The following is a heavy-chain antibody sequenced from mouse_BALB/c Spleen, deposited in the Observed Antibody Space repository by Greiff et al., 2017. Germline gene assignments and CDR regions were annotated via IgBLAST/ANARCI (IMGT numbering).Heavy chain of an antibody. D-gene: IGHD1-1*02. Sequence: EVQGVESGGGLVKPGGSLKLSCAASGFTFSSYAMSWVRQSPEKRLEWVAEISSGGSYTYYPDTVTGRFTISRDNAKNTLYLEMSSLRSEDTAMYYCARGEVAWFAYWGQGTLVTVSA. J-gene: IGHJ3*01. CDR1: GFTFSSYA. CDR2: ISSGGSYT. CDR3: ARGEVAWFAY. V-gene: IGHV5-9-4*01.